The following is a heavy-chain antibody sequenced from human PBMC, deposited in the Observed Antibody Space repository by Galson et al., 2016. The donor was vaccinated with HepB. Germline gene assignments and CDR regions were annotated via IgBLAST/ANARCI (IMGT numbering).Heavy chain of an antibody. CDR2: IDDRGTA. V-gene: IGHV4-31*03. CDR3: ARGEERGYSGYDSSIALDI. CDR1: GDSIGSGDDY. D-gene: IGHD5-12*01. Sequence: TLSLTCSVSGDSIGSGDDYWTWIRQPPGKGLEWIGYIDDRGTAYYNPSLESRVTMSEDTSLNQFSLNVTSATAPDSAVYFCARGEERGYSGYDSSIALDIWGQGTVVTVSS. J-gene: IGHJ3*02.